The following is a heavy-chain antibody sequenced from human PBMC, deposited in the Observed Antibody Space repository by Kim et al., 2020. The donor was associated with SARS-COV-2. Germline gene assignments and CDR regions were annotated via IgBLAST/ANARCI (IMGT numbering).Heavy chain of an antibody. CDR2: INPNSGGT. CDR3: ARGGGDGYTSSGAFDI. V-gene: IGHV1-2*04. Sequence: ASVKVSCKASGYTFTGYYMHWVRQAPGQGLEWMGWINPNSGGTNYAQKFQGWVTMTRDTSISTACMELSRLRSDDTAVYYCARGGGDGYTSSGAFDILGQGTMVTVSS. D-gene: IGHD5-12*01. CDR1: GYTFTGYY. J-gene: IGHJ3*02.